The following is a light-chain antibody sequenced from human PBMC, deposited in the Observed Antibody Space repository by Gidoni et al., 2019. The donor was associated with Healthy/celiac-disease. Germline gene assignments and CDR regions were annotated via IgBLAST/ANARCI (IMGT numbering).Light chain of an antibody. CDR1: QSVSSY. CDR3: QQRSNWPPGLA. J-gene: IGKJ4*01. V-gene: IGKV3-11*01. Sequence: EIVLTPSHATLSVSQGERATLSCRASQSVSSYLAWYHQKPGQAPRLLIYDASNRATGIPARFSGSGSGTDFALTISSLEPEDFAVYYCQQRSNWPPGLAFGGGTKVEIK. CDR2: DAS.